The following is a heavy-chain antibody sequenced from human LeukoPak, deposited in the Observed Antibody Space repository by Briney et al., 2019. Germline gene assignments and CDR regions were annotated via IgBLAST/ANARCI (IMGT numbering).Heavy chain of an antibody. CDR3: ARAHHLGYYYYMDV. J-gene: IGHJ6*03. CDR1: GFTFSSYE. V-gene: IGHV3-20*04. CDR2: INWNGGST. Sequence: PGGSLRLSCAASGFTFSSYEMNWVRQAPGKGLEWVSGINWNGGSTGYADSVKGRFTISRDNAKNSLYLQMNSLRAEDTALYYCARAHHLGYYYYMDVWGKGTTVTVSS.